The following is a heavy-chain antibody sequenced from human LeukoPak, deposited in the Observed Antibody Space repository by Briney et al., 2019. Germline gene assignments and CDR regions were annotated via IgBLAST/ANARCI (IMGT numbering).Heavy chain of an antibody. CDR1: GFTFSSYG. CDR3: ARGGTTTTINTLDY. CDR2: SYNDGISR. V-gene: IGHV3-74*01. D-gene: IGHD4-11*01. Sequence: GRSLRLSCAASGFTFSSYGMHWVRQVPGKGLVWVSRSYNDGISRSYADSVTGRFTISRDNAMNTLYLQMNSLRAEDTALYYCARGGTTTTINTLDYWGQGILVTVSS. J-gene: IGHJ4*02.